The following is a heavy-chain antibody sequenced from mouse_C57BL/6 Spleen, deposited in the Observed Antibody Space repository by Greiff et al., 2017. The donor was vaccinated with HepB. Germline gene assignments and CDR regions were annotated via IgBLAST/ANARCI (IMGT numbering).Heavy chain of an antibody. CDR3: AGHKGDYDWFAY. Sequence: EVKLVESGGDLVKPGGSLKLSCAASGFTFSSYGMSWVRQTPDKRLEWVATISSGGSYTYYPDSVKGRFTISRDNAKNTLYLQMSSLKSEDTAMYYCAGHKGDYDWFAYWGQGTLVTVSA. J-gene: IGHJ3*01. CDR1: GFTFSSYG. D-gene: IGHD2-4*01. CDR2: ISSGGSYT. V-gene: IGHV5-6*01.